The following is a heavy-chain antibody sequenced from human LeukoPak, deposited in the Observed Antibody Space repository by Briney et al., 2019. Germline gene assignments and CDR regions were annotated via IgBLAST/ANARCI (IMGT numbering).Heavy chain of an antibody. V-gene: IGHV3-74*01. CDR2: INGDGTTI. Sequence: PGGSLRLSCVAPGFTFSGSWMHWVRQAPGKGLVWVSRINGDGTTINYADSVKGRFTISRDDTKNTLYLQMNSLRAEDMAVYYCARAGYYRFDYWGQGILVTVSS. CDR3: ARAGYYRFDY. CDR1: GFTFSGSW. D-gene: IGHD4-17*01. J-gene: IGHJ4*02.